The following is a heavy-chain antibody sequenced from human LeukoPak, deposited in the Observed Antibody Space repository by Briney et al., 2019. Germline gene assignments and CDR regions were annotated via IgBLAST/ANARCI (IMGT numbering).Heavy chain of an antibody. CDR3: ARDVSLWYSSGSLGFDY. D-gene: IGHD6-19*01. V-gene: IGHV3-30*02. CDR2: IRYDGTNK. J-gene: IGHJ4*02. CDR1: GFTFSSYG. Sequence: PGGSLRLSCAASGFTFSSYGMHWVRQAPGKGLEWVAFIRYDGTNKYYADSVKGRFTISRDNAKNSLYLQMNSLRAEDTAVYYCARDVSLWYSSGSLGFDYWGQGTLVTVSS.